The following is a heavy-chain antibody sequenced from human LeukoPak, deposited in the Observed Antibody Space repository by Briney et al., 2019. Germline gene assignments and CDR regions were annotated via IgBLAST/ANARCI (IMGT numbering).Heavy chain of an antibody. V-gene: IGHV1-2*02. CDR2: INPDSGDT. Sequence: ASVKVSCKASGYTFSDYYMHWVRQAPGQGLQWMGWINPDSGDTMYAQKFQGRVTMTRDTSISTAYMELSRLRSDDTAVYYCARDSTLYYYDSSGLMAPFDYWGQGTLVTVSS. CDR3: ARDSTLYYYDSSGLMAPFDY. CDR1: GYTFSDYY. D-gene: IGHD3-22*01. J-gene: IGHJ4*02.